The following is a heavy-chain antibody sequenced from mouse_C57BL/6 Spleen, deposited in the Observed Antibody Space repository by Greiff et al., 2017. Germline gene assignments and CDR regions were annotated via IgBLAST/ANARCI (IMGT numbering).Heavy chain of an antibody. J-gene: IGHJ4*01. CDR1: GFTFSSYA. Sequence: EVHLVESGGGLVKPGGSLKLSCAASGFTFSSYAMSWVRQTPEKRLEWVATISDGGSYTYYPDNVKGRFTISRDNAKNNLYLQMSHLKSEDTAMYYCARGSYAMDYWGQGTSVTVSS. V-gene: IGHV5-4*01. CDR3: ARGSYAMDY. CDR2: ISDGGSYT.